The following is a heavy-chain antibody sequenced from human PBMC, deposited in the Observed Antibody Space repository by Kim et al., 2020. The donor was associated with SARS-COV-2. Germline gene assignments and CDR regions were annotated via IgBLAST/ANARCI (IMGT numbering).Heavy chain of an antibody. CDR3: ARDETYSSGFLDYYYGMDV. CDR2: IYYSGST. Sequence: SETLSLTCTVSGGSISSSSYYWGWIRQPPGKGLEWIGSIYYSGSTYYNPSLKSRVTISVDTSKNQFSLKLSSVTAADTAVYYCARDETYSSGFLDYYYGMDVWGQGTTVTVSS. J-gene: IGHJ6*02. D-gene: IGHD6-19*01. CDR1: GGSISSSSYY. V-gene: IGHV4-39*07.